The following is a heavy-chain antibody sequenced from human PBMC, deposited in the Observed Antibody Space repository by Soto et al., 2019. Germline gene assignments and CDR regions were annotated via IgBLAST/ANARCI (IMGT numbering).Heavy chain of an antibody. CDR1: GFTFSSYA. CDR3: PSRGSGSDYDY. Sequence: EVQLLESGGGLVQPGGSLRLSCAASGFTFSSYAMRWVRQAPGKGLEWVSAISGSGGSTYYADSVKGRFTISRDNSKNTLYLQMNSLRAEHTAVYYCPSRGSGSDYDYWGQGTLVTVSS. CDR2: ISGSGGST. J-gene: IGHJ4*02. V-gene: IGHV3-23*01. D-gene: IGHD1-26*01.